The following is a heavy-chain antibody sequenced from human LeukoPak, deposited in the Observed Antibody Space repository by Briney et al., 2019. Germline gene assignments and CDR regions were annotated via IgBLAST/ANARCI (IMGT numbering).Heavy chain of an antibody. Sequence: GGSLRLSCAASGFTFSGSAMHWVRQASGKGLEWVGRIRSKANSYATAYAASVKGRFTISRDDSKNTAYLQMNSLKPEDTAVYYCTRLEVGSSSSQPVDYWGQGTLVTVSS. J-gene: IGHJ4*02. CDR1: GFTFSGSA. V-gene: IGHV3-73*01. CDR2: IRSKANSYAT. CDR3: TRLEVGSSSSQPVDY. D-gene: IGHD6-6*01.